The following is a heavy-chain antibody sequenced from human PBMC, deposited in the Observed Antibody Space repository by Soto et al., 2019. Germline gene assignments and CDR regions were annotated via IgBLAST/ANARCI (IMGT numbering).Heavy chain of an antibody. Sequence: GGSLRLSCTVSAVSEFSLSDQYMDWVRQAPGKGLEWVSAISDSGGSTYYADSVRGRFSISRDNSKNTLHLQMNSLRAEDTALYYCAKAGSNSQGRNYFDYWGQGTLVTVSS. CDR2: ISDSGGST. CDR1: EFSLSDQY. CDR3: AKAGSNSQGRNYFDY. V-gene: IGHV3-23*01. D-gene: IGHD1-26*01. J-gene: IGHJ4*02.